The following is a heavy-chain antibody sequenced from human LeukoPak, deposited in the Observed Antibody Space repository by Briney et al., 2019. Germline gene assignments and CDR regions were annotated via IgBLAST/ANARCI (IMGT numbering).Heavy chain of an antibody. CDR3: ATDRDSSRQKRFDY. CDR2: INQDGRET. D-gene: IGHD6-13*01. V-gene: IGHV3-7*01. J-gene: IGHJ4*02. Sequence: PGGSLRLSCAASRFTFSNYWMNCFRQAPGKGLEWGSNINQDGRETNSAHSVKGRFTISRDNAENSLYLQMNRLGAEATAVYYCATDRDSSRQKRFDYWGQGTLVTVSS. CDR1: RFTFSNYW.